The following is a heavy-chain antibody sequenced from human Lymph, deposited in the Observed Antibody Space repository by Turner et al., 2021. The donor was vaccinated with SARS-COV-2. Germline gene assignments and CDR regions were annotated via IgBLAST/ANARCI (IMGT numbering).Heavy chain of an antibody. Sequence: QVQLQESGPGLVKPSETLSLTCTVPGGSVTSSSYYWGWFRQPPGKGLEWIGNIYSSGSTYYNPSLKSRVTISVDTSKNQFSLKLSSVTAADTAVYYCARQGWLRGYFDYWSQGTLVTVSS. CDR1: GGSVTSSSYY. J-gene: IGHJ4*02. CDR3: ARQGWLRGYFDY. CDR2: IYSSGST. D-gene: IGHD5-18*01. V-gene: IGHV4-39*01.